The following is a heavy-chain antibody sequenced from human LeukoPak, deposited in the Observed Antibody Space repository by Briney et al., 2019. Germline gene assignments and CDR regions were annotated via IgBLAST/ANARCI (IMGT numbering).Heavy chain of an antibody. D-gene: IGHD4-17*01. V-gene: IGHV3-23*01. CDR2: ISGSGGST. J-gene: IGHJ4*02. CDR1: GFTFSSYA. Sequence: PGGSLRLSCAASGFTFSSYAMSWVRQAPGKGLEWVSAISGSGGSTYYADSVKGRFTISRDNSKNTLYLQMNSLRAEDTAVYYCAKMGVHDYGDFVDYWGREPWSPSPQ. CDR3: AKMGVHDYGDFVDY.